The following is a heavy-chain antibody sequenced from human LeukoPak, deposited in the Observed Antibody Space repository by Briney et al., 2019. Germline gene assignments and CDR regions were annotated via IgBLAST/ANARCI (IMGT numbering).Heavy chain of an antibody. Sequence: PGGSLRLSCAASGFTFSSYSMNWVRQAPGKGLEWVSSISSSSSYIYYADSVKGRFTISRDNAKNSLYLQMNSLRAEDTAVYYCARDKFYKYGDYRNWFDPWGQGTLVTVSS. CDR3: ARDKFYKYGDYRNWFDP. CDR2: ISSSSSYI. D-gene: IGHD4-17*01. V-gene: IGHV3-21*01. J-gene: IGHJ5*02. CDR1: GFTFSSYS.